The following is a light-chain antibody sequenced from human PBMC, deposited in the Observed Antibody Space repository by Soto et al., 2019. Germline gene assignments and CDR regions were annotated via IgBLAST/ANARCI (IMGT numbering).Light chain of an antibody. V-gene: IGLV6-57*04. Sequence: NFMLTQPHSVSESPGKTVTVSCTRSSGSIASNYVQWYQQRPGSAPTTVIYEDNQRPSGVPDRFSGSIDSSSNSASLTISGLMTEDEADYSCQSYDSSKRYVFGTGTKLTVL. CDR2: EDN. J-gene: IGLJ1*01. CDR1: SGSIASNY. CDR3: QSYDSSKRYV.